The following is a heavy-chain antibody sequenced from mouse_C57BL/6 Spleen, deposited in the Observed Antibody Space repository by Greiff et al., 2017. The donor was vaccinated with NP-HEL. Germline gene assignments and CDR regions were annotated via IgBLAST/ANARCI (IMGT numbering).Heavy chain of an antibody. V-gene: IGHV5-9*01. Sequence: EVKLMESGGGLVKPGGSLKLSCAASGFTFSSYTMSWVRQTPEKRLAWVATISGGGGTTYYPDSVKGRFTISRDNAKNTLYLQMSSLRSEDTALYYCAYTVVARWYFDVWGTGTTVTVSS. CDR3: AYTVVARWYFDV. D-gene: IGHD1-1*01. CDR2: ISGGGGTT. J-gene: IGHJ1*03. CDR1: GFTFSSYT.